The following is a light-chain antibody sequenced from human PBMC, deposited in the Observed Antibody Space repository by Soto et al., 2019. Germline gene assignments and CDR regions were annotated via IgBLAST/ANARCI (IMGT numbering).Light chain of an antibody. Sequence: EIVLTQSPGTLSLSPCERATLSCRASQSVSNNYLAWYQQKPGQAPRLLIYGASNRATGIPDRFSGSGSGTDFTLTISRLEPEDFAVYYCQQYGSSGTFGQGTKVDTK. V-gene: IGKV3-20*01. CDR3: QQYGSSGT. J-gene: IGKJ1*01. CDR2: GAS. CDR1: QSVSNNY.